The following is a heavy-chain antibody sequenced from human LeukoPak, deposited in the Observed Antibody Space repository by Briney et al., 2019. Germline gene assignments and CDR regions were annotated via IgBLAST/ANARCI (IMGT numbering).Heavy chain of an antibody. Sequence: GGSLRLSCAASGFTFSSYAMSWVRQAPGKGLEWVSVISASDSSTYYADSVKGRFTISRDNSKNTLYLQMNSLRAEDTAVYYCVKDRYCTSTRCYGDFDYWGQGTLVTVSS. J-gene: IGHJ4*02. D-gene: IGHD2-2*01. CDR1: GFTFSSYA. CDR2: ISASDSST. V-gene: IGHV3-23*01. CDR3: VKDRYCTSTRCYGDFDY.